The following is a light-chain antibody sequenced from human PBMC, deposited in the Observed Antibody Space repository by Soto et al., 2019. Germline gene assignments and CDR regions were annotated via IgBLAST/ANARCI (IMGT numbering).Light chain of an antibody. Sequence: QSALTQPASVSGSPGQSITISCTGTSSDVGAYTYVSWYQQHPDKAPKLLIFDVTNRPSGVSNRFSGSKSGNTASLTISGLQAEDEADYYCSSYTTSRTAVFGGGTKVTVL. J-gene: IGLJ2*01. CDR1: SSDVGAYTY. CDR2: DVT. V-gene: IGLV2-14*03. CDR3: SSYTTSRTAV.